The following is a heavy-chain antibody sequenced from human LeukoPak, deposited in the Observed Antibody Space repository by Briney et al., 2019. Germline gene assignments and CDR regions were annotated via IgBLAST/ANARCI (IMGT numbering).Heavy chain of an antibody. D-gene: IGHD2-21*02. CDR2: INPDGRDT. V-gene: IGHV3-7*01. Sequence: GGSLRLSCVASGFTFSHYAMNWVRQAPGKGLEWVAHINPDGRDTYYVDSVKGRFTISRDNAQNSMYLQMNSLRVEDTAVYYCTSWGDTTAEYFQRWGQGTLVTVSS. CDR3: TSWGDTTAEYFQR. J-gene: IGHJ1*01. CDR1: GFTFSHYA.